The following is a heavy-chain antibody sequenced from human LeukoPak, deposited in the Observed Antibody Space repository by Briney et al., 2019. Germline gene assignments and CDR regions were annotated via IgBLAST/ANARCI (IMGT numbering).Heavy chain of an antibody. J-gene: IGHJ5*02. D-gene: IGHD1-26*01. CDR1: GGSISSHY. CDR3: ARSARIVGANWFDP. V-gene: IGHV4-59*08. CDR2: IYYSGST. Sequence: SETLSLTCTASGGSISSHYWSWIRQPPGKGLEWIGYIYYSGSTNYNPSLKSRVTISVDTSKNQFSLKLSSVTAADTAVYYCARSARIVGANWFDPWGQGTLVTVSS.